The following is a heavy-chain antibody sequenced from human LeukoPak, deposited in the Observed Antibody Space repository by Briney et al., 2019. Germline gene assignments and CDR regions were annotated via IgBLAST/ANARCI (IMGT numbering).Heavy chain of an antibody. CDR3: ARRNGDYVLDY. V-gene: IGHV3-21*01. J-gene: IGHJ4*02. CDR1: GFTFSSYA. CDR2: ISSSSSYI. D-gene: IGHD4-17*01. Sequence: PGGSLRLSCAASGFTFSSYAMSWVRQAPGKGLEWVSSISSSSSYIYYADSVEGRFTISRDNAKNSLYLQMNSLRAEDTAVYYCARRNGDYVLDYWGQGTLVTVSS.